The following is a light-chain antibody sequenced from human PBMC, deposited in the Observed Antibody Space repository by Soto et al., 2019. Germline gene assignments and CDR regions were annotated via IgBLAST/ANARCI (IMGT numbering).Light chain of an antibody. J-gene: IGLJ1*01. CDR3: AAWDDSLNGYV. CDR2: SNN. V-gene: IGLV1-44*01. Sequence: QSVLTQPPSASGTPGQRVTISCSGSSSNIGINTVNWYQQLPGTAAKLLIYSNNQRPSGVADGFSGSKSGPSASLAISGLQSEEEADYYCAAWDDSLNGYVFGTGTKVTVL. CDR1: SSNIGINT.